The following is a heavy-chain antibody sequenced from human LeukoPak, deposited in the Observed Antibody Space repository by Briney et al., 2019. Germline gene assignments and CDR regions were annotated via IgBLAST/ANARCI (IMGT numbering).Heavy chain of an antibody. V-gene: IGHV1-2*02. CDR1: VYTFTGYY. D-gene: IGHD6-19*01. Sequence: ASVTVSYKASVYTFTGYYMHWVRQAPGQGLEWMGWINPNSGGTNYAQKFQGRVTRTRDTSISTAYMELSRLRSDDTAVYYCARMGRAVVRGMDVWGQGTTVTVSS. CDR2: INPNSGGT. J-gene: IGHJ6*02. CDR3: ARMGRAVVRGMDV.